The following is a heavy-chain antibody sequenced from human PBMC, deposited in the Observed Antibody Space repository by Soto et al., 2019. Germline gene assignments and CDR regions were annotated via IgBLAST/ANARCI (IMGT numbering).Heavy chain of an antibody. D-gene: IGHD6-19*01. CDR2: INPNSGGT. Sequence: ASVKVSCKASGYTFTGYYMHWVRQAPGQGLEWMGWINPNSGGTNYAQKFQGWVTMTRDTSISTAYMELSRLRSDDTAVYYCARGTLAVAGTRPYYYYYGMDVWGQGTTVTVS. CDR3: ARGTLAVAGTRPYYYYYGMDV. CDR1: GYTFTGYY. V-gene: IGHV1-2*04. J-gene: IGHJ6*02.